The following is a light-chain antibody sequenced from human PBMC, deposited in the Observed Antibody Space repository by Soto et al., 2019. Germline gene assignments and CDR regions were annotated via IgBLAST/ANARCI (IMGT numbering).Light chain of an antibody. J-gene: IGKJ2*01. CDR3: LQYNDWPPKQYT. V-gene: IGKV3-15*01. CDR1: QSVSRD. CDR2: GAS. Sequence: EIVMTQSPATLSVSPGERVTLSCRASQSVSRDLAWYQYKPGQAPRLLIYGASTRATGTPARFSGSGSGTEFSLSISSLQSEDFAVYYCLQYNDWPPKQYTFGQGTKLEIK.